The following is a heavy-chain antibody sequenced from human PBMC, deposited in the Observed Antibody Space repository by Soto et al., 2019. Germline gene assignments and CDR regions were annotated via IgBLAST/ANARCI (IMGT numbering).Heavy chain of an antibody. V-gene: IGHV4-31*02. CDR2: IYYSGST. D-gene: IGHD3-10*01. CDR1: GGSISSGGYY. Sequence: SETLSLTXTVSGGSISSGGYYWSWIRQHPGKGLEWIGYIYYSGSTYYNPSLKSRVTISVDTSKNQFSLKLSSVTAADTAVYYCARGSMVRGVIKYFDYWGQGTLVTVSS. CDR3: ARGSMVRGVIKYFDY. J-gene: IGHJ4*02.